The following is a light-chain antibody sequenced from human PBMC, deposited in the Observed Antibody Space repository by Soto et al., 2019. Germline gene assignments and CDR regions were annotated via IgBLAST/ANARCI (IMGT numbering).Light chain of an antibody. J-gene: IGKJ4*01. CDR2: TAS. CDR1: QSVDTC. CDR3: QQSYSTTT. V-gene: IGKV1-39*01. Sequence: DIQMTQSPSTLSASVGDRVTITCRASQSVDTCLAWYQQKPGKAPHLLIYTASSLQSGVPSRFSGSGSGTDFTLTISSLQPEDFATYYCQQSYSTTTFGGGTKVEIK.